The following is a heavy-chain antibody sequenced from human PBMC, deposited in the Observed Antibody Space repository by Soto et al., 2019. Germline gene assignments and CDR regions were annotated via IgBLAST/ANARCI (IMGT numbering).Heavy chain of an antibody. J-gene: IGHJ4*01. CDR3: VRDLDDSGSYYTDH. CDR2: LSPSNGNT. V-gene: IGHV1-18*01. CDR1: GYIFVTYG. Sequence: ASVKVSCKTSGYIFVTYGISWVRQAPGQGLEWMGRLSPSNGNTNYAHNLQGRVTMTTDASTSTAYMELRSPRSDDTAVYYCVRDLDDSGSYYTDHWG. D-gene: IGHD3-10*01.